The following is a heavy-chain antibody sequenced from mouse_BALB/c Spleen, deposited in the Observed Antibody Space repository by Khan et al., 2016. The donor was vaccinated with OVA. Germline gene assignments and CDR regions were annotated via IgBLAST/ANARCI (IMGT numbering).Heavy chain of an antibody. CDR2: INPSTDYT. D-gene: IGHD1-1*01. CDR1: GYTFTNYW. Sequence: QVQLQQSGAELAKPGASVKMSCKASGYTFTNYWMHWVKQRPGQGLEWIGYINPSTDYTEYNQKFKDKATLTADKSSSPAYMQLTSLTSEDSALYYCVNHGSSSAWFTYWGQGTLVTVSA. CDR3: VNHGSSSAWFTY. J-gene: IGHJ3*01. V-gene: IGHV1-7*01.